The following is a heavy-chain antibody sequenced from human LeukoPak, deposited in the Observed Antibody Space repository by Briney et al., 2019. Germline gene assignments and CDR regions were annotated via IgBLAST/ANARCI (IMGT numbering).Heavy chain of an antibody. CDR3: AREGQLAERQFDY. CDR2: IYTSGST. Sequence: SQTLSLTCTVSGGSISSGSYYWSWIRQPAGKGLEWIGRIYTSGSTNYNPSLKSRVTMSVDTSKNQFSLKLSSVTAADTAVYYCAREGQLAERQFDYWGQGTLVSVSS. CDR1: GGSISSGSYY. V-gene: IGHV4-61*02. D-gene: IGHD6-6*01. J-gene: IGHJ4*02.